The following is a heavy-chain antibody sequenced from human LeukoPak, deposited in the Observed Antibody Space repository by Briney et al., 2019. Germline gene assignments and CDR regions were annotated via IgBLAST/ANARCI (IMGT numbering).Heavy chain of an antibody. J-gene: IGHJ1*01. Sequence: SETLSLTCTVSGGSISSKYWSWIRRPPGKGLEWIGHVHYSGSTNYNPSLKSRVTISVDMSKNQISLKLSSVTAADTAVYYCARAGGYYQYFQHWGQGTLVTVSS. CDR2: VHYSGST. V-gene: IGHV4-59*01. D-gene: IGHD3-3*01. CDR1: GGSISSKY. CDR3: ARAGGYYQYFQH.